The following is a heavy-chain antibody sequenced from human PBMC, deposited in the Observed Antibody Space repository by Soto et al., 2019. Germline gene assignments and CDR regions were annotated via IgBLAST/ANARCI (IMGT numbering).Heavy chain of an antibody. J-gene: IGHJ2*01. V-gene: IGHV3-33*01. CDR2: IWYDGSII. CDR1: GFTFSTYG. Sequence: GGSLRLSCAASGFTFSTYGMHWVSQAPGKGLEWVAVIWYDGSIIHYADSVKGRFTISRDNSKNTLYLQMNSLRAEDTAVYYCATPSSGCSSASCPYWYFDLWGRGTLVTVSS. D-gene: IGHD2-2*01. CDR3: ATPSSGCSSASCPYWYFDL.